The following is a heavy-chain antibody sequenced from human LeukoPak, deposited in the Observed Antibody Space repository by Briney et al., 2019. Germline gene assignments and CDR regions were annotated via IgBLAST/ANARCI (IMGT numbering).Heavy chain of an antibody. CDR2: KFYTGSS. CDR1: GGSISSYY. V-gene: IGHV4-59*08. J-gene: IGHJ4*02. D-gene: IGHD5-18*01. Sequence: SETLSLTCTVSGGSISSYYWSWIRQPPGRGLEWVGYKFYTGSSNYNPSLMSRVTMSVDTSKNQLSLRLTSVTAADTAVYYCAAGSESTALVKWGQGTLVTVSS. CDR3: AAGSESTALVK.